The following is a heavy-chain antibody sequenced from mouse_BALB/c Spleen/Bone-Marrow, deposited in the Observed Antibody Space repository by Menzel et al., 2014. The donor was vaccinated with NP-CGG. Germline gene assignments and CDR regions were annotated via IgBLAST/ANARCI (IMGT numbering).Heavy chain of an antibody. J-gene: IGHJ3*01. CDR3: ARQDGYDGTWFAY. CDR1: GFPFSRYD. Sequence: EVHLVESGGGLVKPGGSLKLSCAASGFPFSRYDMSWVRQTPEKRLEWVATISSGGPYTYYPVSVKGRFPISRDNARNTLNLQMSGLRSEDTALYYCARQDGYDGTWFAYWGQGTLVTVSA. CDR2: ISSGGPYT. D-gene: IGHD2-2*01. V-gene: IGHV5-9*02.